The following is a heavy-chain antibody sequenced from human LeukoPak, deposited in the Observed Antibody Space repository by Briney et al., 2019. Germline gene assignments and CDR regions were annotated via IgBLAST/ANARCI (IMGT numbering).Heavy chain of an antibody. Sequence: SETLSLTCAVYGGSFSGYYWSWIRQPPGKGLEWIGEINHSGSTNYNPSLKSRVTISVDTSKNQFSLKLSSVTAADTAVYYCARDGGDSSFDYWGQGTLVTVSS. V-gene: IGHV4-34*01. CDR1: GGSFSGYY. CDR2: INHSGST. CDR3: ARDGGDSSFDY. D-gene: IGHD2-21*01. J-gene: IGHJ4*02.